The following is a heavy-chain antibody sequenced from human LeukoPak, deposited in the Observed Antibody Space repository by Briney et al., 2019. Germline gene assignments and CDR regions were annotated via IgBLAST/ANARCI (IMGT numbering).Heavy chain of an antibody. V-gene: IGHV3-74*01. CDR3: VKDSYGSDY. CDR1: GFTFSTYW. CDR2: INSDGSST. D-gene: IGHD1-26*01. Sequence: GGSLRLSCAVSGFTFSTYWMQWVRQAPGKGLVWVSHINSDGSSTTYAGSVKGRFTISRDNAKNTLYLQMNSLRAEDSTIYYCVKDSYGSDYWGQGTLVTVSS. J-gene: IGHJ4*02.